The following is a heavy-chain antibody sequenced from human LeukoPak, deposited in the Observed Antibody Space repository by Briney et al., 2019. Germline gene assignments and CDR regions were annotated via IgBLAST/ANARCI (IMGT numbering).Heavy chain of an antibody. Sequence: ASVKVSCKASGGTFSSYAISWVRQAPGQGLEWMGGIIPIFGTANYAQKFQGRVTITTDESASTAYMELSSLRSEDTAVYYCARDFPSRPFWESPDAFDIWGQGTMVTVSS. CDR3: ARDFPSRPFWESPDAFDI. CDR1: GGTFSSYA. D-gene: IGHD3-10*01. V-gene: IGHV1-69*05. CDR2: IIPIFGTA. J-gene: IGHJ3*02.